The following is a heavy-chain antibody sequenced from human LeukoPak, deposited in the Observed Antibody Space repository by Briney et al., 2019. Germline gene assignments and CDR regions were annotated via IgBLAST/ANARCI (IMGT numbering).Heavy chain of an antibody. J-gene: IGHJ4*02. CDR3: VGEEYGTGSYYKSSQ. CDR1: AGSIRSDSSY. Sequence: SHTLSLTCRLSAGSIRSDSSYWGWIRQPPGKGLEGPGSVYYPGSDTGTTYHNPSLESRVTVSVDTSKNLCSLRLTSVTAADTAVYYCVGEEYGTGSYYKSSQWGQGTLVTVSS. V-gene: IGHV4-39*01. D-gene: IGHD3-10*01. CDR2: VYYPGSDTGTT.